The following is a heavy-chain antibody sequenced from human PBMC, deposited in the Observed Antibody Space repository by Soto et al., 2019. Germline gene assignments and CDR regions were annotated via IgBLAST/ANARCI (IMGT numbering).Heavy chain of an antibody. D-gene: IGHD3-22*01. CDR1: GGSINSGGFS. CDR2: IFYTGST. CDR3: ARATFVRKGYYDATDYYSFDY. Sequence: PSETLSLTCAVSGGSINSGGFSWSWIRQSPGRGLECIGYIFYTGSTYYNPSLKSRVTISVDRSKNQFSLRLTSVTAADTAVYFCARATFVRKGYYDATDYYSFDYWGQGALVTVSS. V-gene: IGHV4-30-2*06. J-gene: IGHJ4*02.